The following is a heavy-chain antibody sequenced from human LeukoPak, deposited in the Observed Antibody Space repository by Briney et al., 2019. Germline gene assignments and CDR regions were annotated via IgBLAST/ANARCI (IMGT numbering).Heavy chain of an antibody. CDR3: ASLEVRAHYYYYYMDV. V-gene: IGHV4-34*01. CDR1: GGSFGGYY. CDR2: INHSGST. J-gene: IGHJ6*03. D-gene: IGHD3-10*01. Sequence: PSETLSLTCAVYGGSFGGYYWSWIRQPPGKGLEWIGEINHSGSTNYNPSLKSRVTISVDTSKNQFSLKLSSVTAADTAVYYCASLEVRAHYYYYYMDVWGKGTTVTVSS.